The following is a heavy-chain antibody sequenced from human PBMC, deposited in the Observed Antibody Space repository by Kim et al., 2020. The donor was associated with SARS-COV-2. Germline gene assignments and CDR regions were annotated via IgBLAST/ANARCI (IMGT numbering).Heavy chain of an antibody. CDR1: GGSFSGYY. CDR2: INHSGST. CDR3: ARGPNYGVWGSYRYSPYF. J-gene: IGHJ4*01. Sequence: SETLSLTCAVYGGSFSGYYWSWIRQPPGKGLEWIGEINHSGSTNYNPSLKSRVTISVDTSKNQFSLKLSSVTAADTAVYYCARGPNYGVWGSYRYSPYF. D-gene: IGHD3-16*02. V-gene: IGHV4-34*01.